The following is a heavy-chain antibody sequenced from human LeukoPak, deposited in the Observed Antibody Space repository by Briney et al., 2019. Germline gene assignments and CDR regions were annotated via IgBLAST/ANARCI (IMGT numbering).Heavy chain of an antibody. D-gene: IGHD6-13*01. Sequence: PSETLSLTCTVSGGSISSYYWSWIRQPPGKGLEWIGYIYYSGSTNYNPSPKSRVTISVDTSKNHSSLKLSSVTAADTAVYYCARDLAGGWFDPWGQGTLVTVSS. J-gene: IGHJ5*02. CDR1: GGSISSYY. V-gene: IGHV4-59*01. CDR2: IYYSGST. CDR3: ARDLAGGWFDP.